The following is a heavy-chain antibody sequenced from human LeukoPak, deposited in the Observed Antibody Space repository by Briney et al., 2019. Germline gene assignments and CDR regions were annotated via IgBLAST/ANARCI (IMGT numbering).Heavy chain of an antibody. CDR1: GGTFSSYA. Sequence: GASVKASCKASGGTFSSYAISWVRQAPGQGLEWMGGIIPIFGTANYAQKFQGGVTITADESTSTAYMELSSLRSEDTAVYYCARSIVVVPAAIGPLDYWGQGTLVTVSP. CDR2: IIPIFGTA. V-gene: IGHV1-69*13. D-gene: IGHD2-2*02. J-gene: IGHJ4*02. CDR3: ARSIVVVPAAIGPLDY.